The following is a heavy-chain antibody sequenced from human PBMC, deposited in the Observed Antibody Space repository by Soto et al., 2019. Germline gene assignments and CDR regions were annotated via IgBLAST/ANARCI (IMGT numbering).Heavy chain of an antibody. D-gene: IGHD2-15*01. Sequence: QLLESGGGLVQPGGSLRLSCEASGFSFSRNAMSWVRQAPGKGLEWVSSISSGGNTYYADSVKGRFTISRDNSKNTQCLQMTSLGAEDTAVYYCAKLGYCTGGTCYLDYYYGVDVWGQGTTVTVS. CDR1: GFSFSRNA. CDR2: ISSGGNT. J-gene: IGHJ6*02. CDR3: AKLGYCTGGTCYLDYYYGVDV. V-gene: IGHV3-23*01.